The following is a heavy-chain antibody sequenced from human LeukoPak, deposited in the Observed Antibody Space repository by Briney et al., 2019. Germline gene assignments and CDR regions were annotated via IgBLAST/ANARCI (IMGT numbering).Heavy chain of an antibody. CDR1: GGSISSGGYY. Sequence: SQTLSLTCTVSGGSISSGGYYWSWIRQHPGKGLEWIGYIYYSGSTYYNPSLKSRVTISVDTSKNQFSLKLSSVTAADTAVYYCARDGPYYGSGSANWFDPWGQGTLATVSS. J-gene: IGHJ5*02. CDR3: ARDGPYYGSGSANWFDP. D-gene: IGHD3-10*01. CDR2: IYYSGST. V-gene: IGHV4-31*03.